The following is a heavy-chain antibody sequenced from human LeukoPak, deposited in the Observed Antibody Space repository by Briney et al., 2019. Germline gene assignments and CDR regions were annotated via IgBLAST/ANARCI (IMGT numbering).Heavy chain of an antibody. CDR1: GGSISGYN. J-gene: IGHJ3*02. CDR2: ISYSGTT. D-gene: IGHD4-23*01. Sequence: SETLSLTCIVSGGSISGYNWGWIRQPPGKGLEWIGYISYSGTTNYNPSLKSRVTMSVDTSKNQFSLRLSSVTAADTAAYYCARRDYGGNLPYAFDIWGQGTLVTVSS. V-gene: IGHV4-59*08. CDR3: ARRDYGGNLPYAFDI.